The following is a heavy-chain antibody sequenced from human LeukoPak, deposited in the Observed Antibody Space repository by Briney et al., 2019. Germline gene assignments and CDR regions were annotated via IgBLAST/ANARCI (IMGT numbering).Heavy chain of an antibody. Sequence: GGSLSLSCATSGFTLSSNAMTWVRQAPGKGLEWVSAFRGSDGATYYADSVKGRFTISGDNSMNTLYLQMNSLRAEDTAVYYCAKLTINNGWYEDYWGQGTMVSVSS. CDR2: FRGSDGAT. CDR1: GFTLSSNA. J-gene: IGHJ4*02. V-gene: IGHV3-23*01. CDR3: AKLTINNGWYEDY. D-gene: IGHD6-19*01.